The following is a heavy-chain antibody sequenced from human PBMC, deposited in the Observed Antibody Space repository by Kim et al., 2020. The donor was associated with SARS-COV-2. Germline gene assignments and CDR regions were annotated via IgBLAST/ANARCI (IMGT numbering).Heavy chain of an antibody. J-gene: IGHJ5*02. CDR3: ARDKAAAPFDP. D-gene: IGHD2-2*01. CDR2: IYYSGST. V-gene: IGHV4-61*01. Sequence: SETLSLTCTVSGGSVSSGSYYWSWIRQPPGKGLEWIGYIYYSGSTNYNPSLKSRVTISVDTSKNQFSLKLSSVTAADTAVYYCARDKAAAPFDPWGQGTL. CDR1: GGSVSSGSYY.